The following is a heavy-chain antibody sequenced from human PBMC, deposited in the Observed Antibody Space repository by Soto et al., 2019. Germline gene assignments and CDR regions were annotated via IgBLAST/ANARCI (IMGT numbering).Heavy chain of an antibody. J-gene: IGHJ4*02. Sequence: SETLSLTCAVSGGSISTSNWWSWVRQPPGKGLEWIGEVYHSGSTNYNPSFKSRVAMSVDKSKNQFSLKLNSVTAADTALYYCARTSTNGNRFDYWGQGSLVTVSS. D-gene: IGHD1-1*01. CDR1: GGSISTSNW. CDR2: VYHSGST. CDR3: ARTSTNGNRFDY. V-gene: IGHV4-4*02.